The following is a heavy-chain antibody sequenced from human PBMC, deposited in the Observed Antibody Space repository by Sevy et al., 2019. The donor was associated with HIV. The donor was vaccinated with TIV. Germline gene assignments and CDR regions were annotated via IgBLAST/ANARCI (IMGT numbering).Heavy chain of an antibody. CDR2: VSSDGSEI. CDR1: GFTFSTYA. Sequence: GGSLRLSCAVSGFTFSTYAMHWFRQAPGKGLECVAIVSSDGSEINYADSVKGRFTISRDNSRNTLYLQMNSLRTEDTALYYCARDQLGSIDYWGQGTLVTVSS. CDR3: ARDQLGSIDY. V-gene: IGHV3-30-3*01. J-gene: IGHJ4*02. D-gene: IGHD7-27*01.